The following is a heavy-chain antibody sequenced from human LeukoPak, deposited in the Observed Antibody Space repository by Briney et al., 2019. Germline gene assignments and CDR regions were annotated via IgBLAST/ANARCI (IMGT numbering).Heavy chain of an antibody. J-gene: IGHJ5*02. CDR2: IIPIFGTA. V-gene: IGHV1-69*13. CDR1: GGTFSSYA. D-gene: IGHD1-26*01. Sequence: SVKVSCKASGGTFSSYAISWVRQAPGQGLEWMGGIIPIFGTANYAQKFQGRVTITADESTSTAYMELSSLRSEDTAVYYCARARPAREPWFDPWGQGTLVTVSS. CDR3: ARARPAREPWFDP.